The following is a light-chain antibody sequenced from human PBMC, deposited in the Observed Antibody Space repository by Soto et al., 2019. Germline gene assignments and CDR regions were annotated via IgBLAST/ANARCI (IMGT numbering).Light chain of an antibody. J-gene: IGKJ4*01. CDR3: QQRSNWPPLT. V-gene: IGKV3-11*01. CDR1: QSVSSY. Sequence: EIVLTQSPATLSLSPGERATLSCRASQSVSSYLAWYQQKPGQAPRLLIYDASNRATGIPARFSGSGSGTDFTLPISSREPEDFAVYHCQQRSNWPPLTFGGGTKVEIK. CDR2: DAS.